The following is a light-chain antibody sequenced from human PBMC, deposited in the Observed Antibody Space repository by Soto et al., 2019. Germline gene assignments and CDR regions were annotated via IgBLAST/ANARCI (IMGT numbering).Light chain of an antibody. CDR2: EVS. Sequence: QYVLTQPPSASGSPGQSVTISCTGTSSDVGGYKYVSWYQQHPGKAPKLMIYEVSKRPSGVPDRFSGSKSGNTASLTVSGLQAEDEADYYCSSYAGSILGVFGGGTKLTVL. CDR3: SSYAGSILGV. V-gene: IGLV2-8*01. J-gene: IGLJ3*02. CDR1: SSDVGGYKY.